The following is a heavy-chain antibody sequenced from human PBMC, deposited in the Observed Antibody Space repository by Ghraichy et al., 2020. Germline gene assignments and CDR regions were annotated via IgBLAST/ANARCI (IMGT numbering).Heavy chain of an antibody. CDR1: GFTFSSYS. V-gene: IGHV3-21*01. J-gene: IGHJ6*02. Sequence: GESLNISCAASGFTFSSYSMNWVRQAPGKGLEWVSSISSSSSYIYYADSVKGRFTISRDNAKNSLYLQMNSLRAEDTAVYYCARDQKYCSSTSCLKDYYYYYGMDVWGQGTTVTVSS. CDR3: ARDQKYCSSTSCLKDYYYYYGMDV. D-gene: IGHD2-2*01. CDR2: ISSSSSYI.